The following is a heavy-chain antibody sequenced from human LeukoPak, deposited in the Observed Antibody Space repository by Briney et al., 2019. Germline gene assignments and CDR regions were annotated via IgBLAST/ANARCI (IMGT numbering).Heavy chain of an antibody. D-gene: IGHD5-24*01. J-gene: IGHJ5*02. CDR2: ISAYNGNT. CDR3: ATARDGYNSNWFDP. Sequence: VASVTVSCKASGYTFTSYGISWVRQAPGQGLEGMGWISAYNGNTNYAETVQGRVTMTTDTSTGTAYMEMRSLRSDDTAVYYCATARDGYNSNWFDPWGQGTLVTVSS. V-gene: IGHV1-18*01. CDR1: GYTFTSYG.